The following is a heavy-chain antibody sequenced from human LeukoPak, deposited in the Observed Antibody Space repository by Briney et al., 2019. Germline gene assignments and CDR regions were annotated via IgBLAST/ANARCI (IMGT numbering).Heavy chain of an antibody. J-gene: IGHJ4*02. D-gene: IGHD3-22*01. CDR2: IWFDGSNQ. V-gene: IGHV3-33*01. CDR3: ARDDFAGDSSGYIDY. Sequence: GSRRLSCAASGFIFSNYGVHWVSQAPGKGLEWVAVIWFDGSNQYHADAVKGRFTISRDNSKNTLYLQMSSLRAEDTALYYCARDDFAGDSSGYIDYWGQGTL. CDR1: GFIFSNYG.